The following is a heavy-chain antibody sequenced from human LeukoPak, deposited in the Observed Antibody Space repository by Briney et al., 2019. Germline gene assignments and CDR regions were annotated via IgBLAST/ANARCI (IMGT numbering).Heavy chain of an antibody. J-gene: IGHJ4*02. Sequence: GGSLRLSCSASGFNFETHAMHWVRQAPGKGLEWVAMIWRGGNYKFYADSVKGRISISRDDSRSAMYLQMDSLRGEDAAVYYCARQNDFRLDYWGQGTLVTVSS. D-gene: IGHD3-3*01. V-gene: IGHV3-33*01. CDR3: ARQNDFRLDY. CDR1: GFNFETHA. CDR2: IWRGGNYK.